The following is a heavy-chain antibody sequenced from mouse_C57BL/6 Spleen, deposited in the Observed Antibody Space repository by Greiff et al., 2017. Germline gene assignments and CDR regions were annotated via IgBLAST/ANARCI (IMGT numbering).Heavy chain of an antibody. J-gene: IGHJ4*01. V-gene: IGHV1-64*01. D-gene: IGHD1-1*01. CDR2: IHPNSGST. Sequence: QVQLQQPGAELVKPGASVKLSCKASGYTFTSYWMHWVKQRPGQGLEWIGMIHPNSGSTNYNEKFKSKATLTVDKSSSTAYMQLSSLPSEDSAVYYCARGDYGSSYAMDYWGQGTSVTVSS. CDR1: GYTFTSYW. CDR3: ARGDYGSSYAMDY.